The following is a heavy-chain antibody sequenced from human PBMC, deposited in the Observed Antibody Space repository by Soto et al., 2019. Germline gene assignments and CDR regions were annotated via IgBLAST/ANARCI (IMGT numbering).Heavy chain of an antibody. CDR3: AKGYNWNYYYYMDV. CDR1: GFTFSSYG. D-gene: IGHD1-20*01. V-gene: IGHV3-30*18. CDR2: ISYDGSNK. Sequence: GGSLRLSCAASGFTFSSYGMHWVRQAPGKGLEWVAVISYDGSNKYYADSVKGRFTISRDNSKNTLYLQMNSLRAEDTAVYYCAKGYNWNYYYYMDVWGKGTTVTVSS. J-gene: IGHJ6*03.